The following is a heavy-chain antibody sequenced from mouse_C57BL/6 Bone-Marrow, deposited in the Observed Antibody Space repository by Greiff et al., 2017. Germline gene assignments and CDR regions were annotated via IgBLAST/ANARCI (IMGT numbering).Heavy chain of an antibody. V-gene: IGHV1-18*01. CDR3: ARYYGSSYYGYFDV. Sequence: EVQLQQSGPELVKPGASVKISCKASGYTFTDYNMDWVKQSHGKSLEWIGDINPNNGGTIYNQKFKGKATLTVDTSSSTAYMELRSLTSEDTAVYYSARYYGSSYYGYFDVWGTGTTVTVSS. J-gene: IGHJ1*03. CDR2: INPNNGGT. CDR1: GYTFTDYN. D-gene: IGHD1-1*01.